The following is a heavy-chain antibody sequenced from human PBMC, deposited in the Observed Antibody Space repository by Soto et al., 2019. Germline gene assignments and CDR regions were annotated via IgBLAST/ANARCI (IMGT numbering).Heavy chain of an antibody. V-gene: IGHV3-30-3*01. CDR2: ISYGSGTKK. J-gene: IGHJ4*02. CDR1: GLTFSSFA. CDR3: ARGMRYQWNSEWGCLDN. Sequence: GGSLRLSCVATGLTFSSFAMHWVRQAPGKGLEWVAVISYGSGTKKNYAESVMGRFTISRDNSKKAVYLQMNSLRPDDTGIYYCARGMRYQWNSEWGCLDNWDQGTPVTVSS. D-gene: IGHD1-26*01.